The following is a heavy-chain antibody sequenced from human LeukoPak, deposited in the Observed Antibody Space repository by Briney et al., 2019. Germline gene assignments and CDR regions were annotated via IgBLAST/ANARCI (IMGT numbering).Heavy chain of an antibody. D-gene: IGHD3-3*01. CDR3: ARINFGVVIDDAFDI. V-gene: IGHV4-59*01. J-gene: IGHJ3*02. Sequence: SETLSLTCAVYGGSFSGYYWSWIRQPPGKGLEWIGYIYYSESTNYNPSLKSRVTISVDTSKNQFSLKLSSVTAADTAEYYCARINFGVVIDDAFDIWGQGTMVTVSS. CDR2: IYYSEST. CDR1: GGSFSGYY.